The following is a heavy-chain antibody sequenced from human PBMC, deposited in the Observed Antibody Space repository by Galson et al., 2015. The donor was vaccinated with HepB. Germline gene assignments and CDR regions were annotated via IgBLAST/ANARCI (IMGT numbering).Heavy chain of an antibody. CDR3: ARGGYYYDDSGPSFQH. CDR2: ISYSGST. V-gene: IGHV4-59*01. CDR1: GGSMSSYY. D-gene: IGHD3-22*01. J-gene: IGHJ1*01. Sequence: ETLSLTCTVSGGSMSSYYWSWIRQPPGKGLEWIGYISYSGSTNYNPSLKSRVTISVDTSKNQLSLRLSSVTAADTAVYYCARGGYYYDDSGPSFQHWGQGTLVTVSS.